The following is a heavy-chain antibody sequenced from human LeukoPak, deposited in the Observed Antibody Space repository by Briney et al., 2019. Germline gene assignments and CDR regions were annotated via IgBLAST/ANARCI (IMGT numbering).Heavy chain of an antibody. CDR2: ISYDGSNK. CDR3: ARDGGYSGYDCPLDY. V-gene: IGHV3-30*04. J-gene: IGHJ4*02. Sequence: GSLRLSCAASGFTFSSYAMHWVRQAPGKGLEWVAVISYDGSNKYYADSVKGRFTISRDNSKNTLYLQMNSLRAEDTAVYYCARDGGYSGYDCPLDYWGQGTLVTVSS. D-gene: IGHD5-12*01. CDR1: GFTFSSYA.